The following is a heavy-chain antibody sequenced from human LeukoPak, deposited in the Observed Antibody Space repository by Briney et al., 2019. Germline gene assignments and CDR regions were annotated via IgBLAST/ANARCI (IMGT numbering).Heavy chain of an antibody. Sequence: EGSLRLSCAASGFTFSSYARGWVRQAPGQGLEWVSAISGSGGSTYYADPVKGRFTISRDNSKNTLYLQMNSLRAEDTAVYYCAKLRIAGDLPMFVYWGQGTLVTVSS. CDR1: GFTFSSYA. CDR3: AKLRIAGDLPMFVY. CDR2: ISGSGGST. V-gene: IGHV3-23*01. D-gene: IGHD6-6*01. J-gene: IGHJ4*02.